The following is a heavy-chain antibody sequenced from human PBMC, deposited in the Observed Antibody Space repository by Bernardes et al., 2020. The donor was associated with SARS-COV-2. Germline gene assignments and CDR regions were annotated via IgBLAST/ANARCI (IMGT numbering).Heavy chain of an antibody. CDR3: ARERRGGTGYFDY. Sequence: SETLSLTCTVSGGSISSYYWSWIRQPPGKGLEWIGYVYHSGSANYNPSLKSRVTISVDTSKNQFSLKLSSVTAADTAVYYWARERRGGTGYFDYWGQGTLVTVSS. J-gene: IGHJ4*02. CDR2: VYHSGSA. V-gene: IGHV4-59*01. CDR1: GGSISSYY. D-gene: IGHD3-10*01.